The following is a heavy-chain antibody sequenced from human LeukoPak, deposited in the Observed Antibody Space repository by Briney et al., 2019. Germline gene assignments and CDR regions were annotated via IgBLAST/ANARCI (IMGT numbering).Heavy chain of an antibody. CDR1: GGSISSYY. CDR2: IYTSGST. D-gene: IGHD3-22*01. J-gene: IGHJ4*02. CDR3: ARTKAYYYDSSGLYWYYFDY. V-gene: IGHV4-4*07. Sequence: PSETLSLTCTVSGGSISSYYWSWIRQPAGKGLEWIGRIYTSGSTNYNPSLKSRVTMSVDTSKNQFSLKLSSVTAADTAVYYCARTKAYYYDSSGLYWYYFDYWGQGTLATVSS.